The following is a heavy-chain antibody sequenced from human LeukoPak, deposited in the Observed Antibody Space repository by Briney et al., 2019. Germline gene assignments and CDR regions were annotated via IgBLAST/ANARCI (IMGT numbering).Heavy chain of an antibody. V-gene: IGHV3-7*01. D-gene: IGHD5-18*01. CDR3: ARGEFAWIQGSYGMNV. J-gene: IGHJ6*02. CDR1: GFTFSDYW. Sequence: GGSLRLSCAASGFTFSDYWMSWVRQAPGKGPEGGANIKQDGSDKYYVDSVKGRFTISRDNAKNALYLQMNSLRAEDTAVYYCARGEFAWIQGSYGMNVWGQGTTVTVSS. CDR2: IKQDGSDK.